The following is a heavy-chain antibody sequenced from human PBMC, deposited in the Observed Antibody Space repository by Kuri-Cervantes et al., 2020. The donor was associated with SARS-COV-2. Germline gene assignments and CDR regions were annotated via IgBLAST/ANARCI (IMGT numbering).Heavy chain of an antibody. J-gene: IGHJ4*02. CDR3: AKDGTDSGSYLFDY. Sequence: GGSLRLACAVSGFTFSSFGMHWVRQAPSKGVGWVGVISYDGSNKYYADSVKGRFTICRDNSTNTLSMQMNRLRAEDTAVYYCAKDGTDSGSYLFDYWGQGTLVTVSS. CDR2: ISYDGSNK. CDR1: GFTFSSFG. V-gene: IGHV3-30*18. D-gene: IGHD1-26*01.